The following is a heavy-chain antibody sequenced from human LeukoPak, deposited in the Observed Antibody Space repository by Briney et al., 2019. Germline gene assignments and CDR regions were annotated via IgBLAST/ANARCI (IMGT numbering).Heavy chain of an antibody. CDR3: ARGCGQSFGYVPN. Sequence: GGSLRLSCAASGFTFSNFAMSWVRQAPGKGLEWVSLILPSGDSTYYADSVKGRFTISRDNSKNTLFVQMSSLRVEDTAVYHCARGCGQSFGYVPNWGQGILVTVSS. V-gene: IGHV3-23*01. CDR1: GFTFSNFA. J-gene: IGHJ4*02. CDR2: ILPSGDST. D-gene: IGHD3-10*02.